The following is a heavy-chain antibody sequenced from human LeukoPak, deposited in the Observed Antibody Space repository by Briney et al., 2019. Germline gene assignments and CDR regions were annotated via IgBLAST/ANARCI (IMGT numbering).Heavy chain of an antibody. V-gene: IGHV1-69*13. CDR2: IIPIFGTA. CDR3: AREDYYDSGSNDY. CDR1: GGTFTSYA. J-gene: IGHJ4*02. D-gene: IGHD3-22*01. Sequence: SVKVSCKASGGTFTSYAISWVRQAPGQGLEWMGGIIPIFGTANYAQKFQGRVTITADESTSTAYMELSSLRSEDTAVYFCAREDYYDSGSNDYWGQGTLVTVSS.